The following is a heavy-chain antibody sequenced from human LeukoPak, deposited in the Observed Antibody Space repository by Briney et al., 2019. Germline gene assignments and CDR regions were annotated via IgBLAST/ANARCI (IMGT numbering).Heavy chain of an antibody. J-gene: IGHJ4*02. D-gene: IGHD1-1*01. CDR1: GFTFSDHY. CDR3: VKITSVTGGDC. CDR2: ISSGSTYT. V-gene: IGHV3-11*06. Sequence: GGSLGLSCEVSGFTFSDHYMSWIRQAPGKRLEWVSYISSGSTYTNYADSVKGRFTISRDNSKNTLYLQMSSLRAEGTAVYYCVKITSVTGGDCWGQGTRLTVSS.